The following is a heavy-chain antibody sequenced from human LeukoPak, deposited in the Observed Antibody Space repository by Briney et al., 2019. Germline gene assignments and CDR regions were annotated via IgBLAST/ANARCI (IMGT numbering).Heavy chain of an antibody. CDR3: AKMKGHPLPKYYMDV. Sequence: GGSLRLSCAASGFTFSSYAMNWVRQAPGKGLEWVSAISGSGDGTYYTDSVKGRFTVSRDNSKNTLYLEMNSLRAEDTAIYYCAKMKGHPLPKYYMDVWGQGTTVTVSS. V-gene: IGHV3-23*01. J-gene: IGHJ6*01. D-gene: IGHD1-26*01. CDR2: ISGSGDGT. CDR1: GFTFSSYA.